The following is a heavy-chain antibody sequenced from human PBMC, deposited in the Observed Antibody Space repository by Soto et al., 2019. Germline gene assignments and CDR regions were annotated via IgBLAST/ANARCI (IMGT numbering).Heavy chain of an antibody. CDR1: GGSISSGGYY. V-gene: IGHV4-31*03. Sequence: SETLSLTCTVSGGSISSGGYYWSWIRQHPGKGLEWIGYIYYSGSTYYNPSLKSRVTISVDTSKNQFSLKLSSVTAADTAVYYCARAPRRYCSSTSCYPSWFDPWGQGTLVTVSS. J-gene: IGHJ5*02. CDR3: ARAPRRYCSSTSCYPSWFDP. D-gene: IGHD2-2*01. CDR2: IYYSGST.